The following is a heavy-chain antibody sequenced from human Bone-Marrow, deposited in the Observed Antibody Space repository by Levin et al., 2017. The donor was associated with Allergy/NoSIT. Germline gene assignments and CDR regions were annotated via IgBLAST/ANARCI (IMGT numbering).Heavy chain of an antibody. V-gene: IGHV4-59*01. J-gene: IGHJ4*02. CDR1: GGSISSYY. Sequence: SQTLSLTCTVSGGSISSYYWSWIRQPPGKGLEWIGYIYYSGSTNYNPSLKSRVTISVDTSKNQFSLKLSSVTAADTAVYYCATGYSSGWIDYWGQGTLVTVSS. CDR2: IYYSGST. CDR3: ATGYSSGWIDY. D-gene: IGHD6-19*01.